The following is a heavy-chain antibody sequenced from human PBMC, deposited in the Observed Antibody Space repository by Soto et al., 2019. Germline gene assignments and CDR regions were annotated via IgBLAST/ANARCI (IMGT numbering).Heavy chain of an antibody. Sequence: SETLSLTCTVSGGSVSSGDYYWSWIRQPPGKGLEWIGYIYYSGSTNYNPSLKSRVTISVDTSKNQFSLKLSSVTAADTAVYYCARDHRYCSSTSCHPYGMDVWGQGTTVTVSS. CDR2: IYYSGST. V-gene: IGHV4-61*08. J-gene: IGHJ6*02. CDR1: GGSVSSGDYY. CDR3: ARDHRYCSSTSCHPYGMDV. D-gene: IGHD2-2*01.